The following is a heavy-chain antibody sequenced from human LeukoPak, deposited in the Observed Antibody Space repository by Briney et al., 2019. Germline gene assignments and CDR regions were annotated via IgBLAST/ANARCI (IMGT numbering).Heavy chain of an antibody. CDR2: ISSSSSYI. J-gene: IGHJ2*01. CDR1: GLTFSSYT. D-gene: IGHD3-10*01. Sequence: GGSLRLSCAASGLTFSSYTMNWVRQAPGKGLEWVSSISSSSSYIYYADSVKDRFTISRDNAKNSLYLQMNSLRAEDTAVYYCARDGKADYYGSGNPPRYWYFDLWGRGTLVTVSS. V-gene: IGHV3-21*01. CDR3: ARDGKADYYGSGNPPRYWYFDL.